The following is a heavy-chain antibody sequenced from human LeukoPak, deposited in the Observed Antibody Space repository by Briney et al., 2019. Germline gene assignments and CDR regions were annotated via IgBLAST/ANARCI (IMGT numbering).Heavy chain of an antibody. CDR3: ARDLRGGDWGADLGY. J-gene: IGHJ4*02. D-gene: IGHD2-21*02. CDR1: GGSISSSSYY. Sequence: SETLSLTCTVSGGSISSSSYYWGWIRQPPGKGLEWIGSIYYSGSTYYNPSLKSRVTISVDTSKNQFSLKLSSVTAADTAVYYCARDLRGGDWGADLGYWGQGTLVTVSS. V-gene: IGHV4-39*07. CDR2: IYYSGST.